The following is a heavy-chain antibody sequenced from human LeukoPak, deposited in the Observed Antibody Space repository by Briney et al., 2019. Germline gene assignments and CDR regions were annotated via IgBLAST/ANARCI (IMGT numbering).Heavy chain of an antibody. Sequence: GGSLRLSCAASGFIFSSYGMYWVRQAPGKGLEWVAFIRYDGSNKYYADSVKGRFTISRDNSKNTLYLQMNSLRAEDTAVYYCAKGGEVGATWSYYFDYWGQGTLVTVSS. J-gene: IGHJ4*02. D-gene: IGHD1-26*01. CDR1: GFIFSSYG. CDR3: AKGGEVGATWSYYFDY. CDR2: IRYDGSNK. V-gene: IGHV3-30*02.